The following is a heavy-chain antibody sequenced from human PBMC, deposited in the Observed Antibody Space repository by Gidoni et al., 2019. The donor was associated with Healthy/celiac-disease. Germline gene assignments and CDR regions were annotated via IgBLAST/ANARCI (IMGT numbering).Heavy chain of an antibody. Sequence: QVQLVESGGGVVQPGRSLRLPCAASGFPFRSKAMHWGRQAPGKGRGWVAVILYDGSNKYYANSVKGRFTISRDNSKNTLYLQMNSLRAEDTAVYYCAKGYDYIWGSPAHYYYYYGMDVWGQGTTVTVSS. CDR2: ILYDGSNK. J-gene: IGHJ6*02. D-gene: IGHD3-16*01. CDR1: GFPFRSKA. V-gene: IGHV3-30*18. CDR3: AKGYDYIWGSPAHYYYYYGMDV.